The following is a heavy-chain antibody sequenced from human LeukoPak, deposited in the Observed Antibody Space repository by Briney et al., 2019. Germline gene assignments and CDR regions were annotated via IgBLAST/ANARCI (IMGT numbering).Heavy chain of an antibody. J-gene: IGHJ4*02. V-gene: IGHV5-51*01. CDR1: GYSFTSYW. Sequence: GESLKISCKASGYSFTSYWIGWVRQMPGKGLEWMGIIYPGDSDTRYSPSFQGQVTTSADKSISTAYLQWSSLKASDTAMYYCARHSGSGGSVSSGYYPANWGQGTLVTVSS. CDR2: IYPGDSDT. D-gene: IGHD3-22*01. CDR3: ARHSGSGGSVSSGYYPAN.